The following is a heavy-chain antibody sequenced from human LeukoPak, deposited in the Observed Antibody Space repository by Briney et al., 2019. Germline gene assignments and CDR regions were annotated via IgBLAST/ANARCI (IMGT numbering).Heavy chain of an antibody. CDR2: IKQDGSEK. J-gene: IGHJ5*02. CDR3: ARGGHYYDSSGSNWFDP. Sequence: GGSLRLSCAASGFTFSSYWMSWVRQAPGKGLEWVANIKQDGSEKYYVDSVKGRFTISRDNAKSSLYLQMNSLRAEDTAVYYCARGGHYYDSSGSNWFDPWGQGTLVTVSS. V-gene: IGHV3-7*01. CDR1: GFTFSSYW. D-gene: IGHD3-22*01.